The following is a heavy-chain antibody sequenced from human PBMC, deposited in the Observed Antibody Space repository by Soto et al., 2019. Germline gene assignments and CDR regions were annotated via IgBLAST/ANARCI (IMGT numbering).Heavy chain of an antibody. V-gene: IGHV3-11*05. CDR1: GFTFSDYD. J-gene: IGHJ4*02. Sequence: GGSLRLSCAASGFTFSDYDMTWIRQAPGKGLEWISFSSTSSSYTNYADSVQGRFTISRDNAKNSLYLQMNSLKVEDTAVYYCARDSRPPDYWGQGTLVTVSS. CDR2: SSTSSSYT. CDR3: ARDSRPPDY. D-gene: IGHD3-10*01.